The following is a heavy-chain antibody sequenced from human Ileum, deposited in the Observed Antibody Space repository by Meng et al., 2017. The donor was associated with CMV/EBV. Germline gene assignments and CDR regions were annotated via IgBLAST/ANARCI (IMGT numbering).Heavy chain of an antibody. CDR3: AKGWSRDLDS. J-gene: IGHJ4*02. CDR2: IGSGGADL. Sequence: GESLKISCAASGFTFNTYWMSWVRQVLGKGLEWVSSIGSGGADLYYTDSVKGRFTISRDNSKNTLDLHMNSLRVEDTAVYYCAKGWSRDLDSWGQGVLVTVSS. V-gene: IGHV3-23*01. CDR1: GFTFNTYW.